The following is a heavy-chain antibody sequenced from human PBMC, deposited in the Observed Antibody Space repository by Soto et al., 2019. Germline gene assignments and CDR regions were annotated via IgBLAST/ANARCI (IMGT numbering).Heavy chain of an antibody. CDR1: GCIFSTYS. CDR2: INSRSTNI. CDR3: AGTYDSLAFRFDH. Sequence: EVQLVESGGGLVQPGGSLRLSCATYGCIFSTYSINGLRQAPGRGLEWVSYINSRSTNIYYADSVKGRFTISRDNAKNSLFLQLNNLRDDDTAVYYCAGTYDSLAFRFDHWGRGTLVTVSS. V-gene: IGHV3-48*02. J-gene: IGHJ4*02. D-gene: IGHD3-3*01.